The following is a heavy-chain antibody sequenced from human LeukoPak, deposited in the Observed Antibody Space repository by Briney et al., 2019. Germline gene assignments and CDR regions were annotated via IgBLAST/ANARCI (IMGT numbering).Heavy chain of an antibody. J-gene: IGHJ5*02. CDR3: ARPGWFDP. CDR1: GGSISSSSYY. V-gene: IGHV4-39*01. Sequence: PSETLSLTCTVSGGSISSSSYYWGWIRQPPGKGLEWIGSIYYSGSTYYNPSFKSRVTISVDTSKNQFSLKLSSVTAADTAVYYCARPGWFDPWGQGTLVTVSS. CDR2: IYYSGST. D-gene: IGHD3-10*01.